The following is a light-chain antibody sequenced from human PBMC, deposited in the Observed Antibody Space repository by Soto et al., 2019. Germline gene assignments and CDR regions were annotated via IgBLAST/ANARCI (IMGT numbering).Light chain of an antibody. CDR2: EVS. J-gene: IGLJ1*01. V-gene: IGLV2-14*01. CDR3: SSYTGNSPFFV. Sequence: QSVLTQPASVSGSDGQAITISCTGTSRDGGGYNYVSWYQQRPGKAPKLMIFEVSNRPSGVSNRFSGSKSDNTASLTISGLQGDDEADDYCSSYTGNSPFFVFGTGTKLTVL. CDR1: SRDGGGYNY.